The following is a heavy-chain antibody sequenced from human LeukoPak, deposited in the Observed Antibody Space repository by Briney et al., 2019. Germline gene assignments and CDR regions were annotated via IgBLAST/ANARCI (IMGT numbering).Heavy chain of an antibody. Sequence: PGGSLRLSCAASGFTFGSYAMSWVRHAPGKGMEWVSSITASGGATSYADSVKGGFTISRYNSKSMLYLQMNSLRADDTALYYCAKGGALFAVASYFDYWGQGTLVTVSS. CDR2: ITASGGAT. CDR1: GFTFGSYA. J-gene: IGHJ4*02. D-gene: IGHD6-19*01. V-gene: IGHV3-23*01. CDR3: AKGGALFAVASYFDY.